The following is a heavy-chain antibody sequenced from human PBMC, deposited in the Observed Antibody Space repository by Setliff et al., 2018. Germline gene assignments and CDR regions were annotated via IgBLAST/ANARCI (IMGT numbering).Heavy chain of an antibody. CDR3: ARERSTRDYGDYEGLFDP. J-gene: IGHJ5*02. Sequence: ETLSLTCTVSGGSISSHYWSWIRQPPGKGLEWIGSIYYSGSTNYNPSLKSRVTISVDTSKNQFSLKLSSVTAADTAVYYCARERSTRDYGDYEGLFDPWGQGTLVTVSS. D-gene: IGHD4-17*01. CDR2: IYYSGST. V-gene: IGHV4-59*11. CDR1: GGSISSHY.